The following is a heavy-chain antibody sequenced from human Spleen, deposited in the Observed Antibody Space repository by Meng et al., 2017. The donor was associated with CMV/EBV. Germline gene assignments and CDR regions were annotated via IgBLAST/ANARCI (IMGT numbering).Heavy chain of an antibody. CDR1: GFTFSTYA. J-gene: IGHJ4*02. D-gene: IGHD1-26*01. V-gene: IGHV3-23*01. CDR2: ISGSGATK. CDR3: AKDPGSGGSHYVDS. Sequence: GESLKISCAASGFTFSTYAMTWVRQAPGKGLQWVSTISGSGATKYDADSVKGRFTVSRDNSKNTLYLQLNRLRADDAAVYYCAKDPGSGGSHYVDSWGQGTLVTVSS.